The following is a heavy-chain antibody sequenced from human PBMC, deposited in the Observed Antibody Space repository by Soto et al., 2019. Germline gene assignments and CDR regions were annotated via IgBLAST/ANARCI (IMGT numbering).Heavy chain of an antibody. J-gene: IGHJ5*02. V-gene: IGHV4-4*07. CDR2: IYSSGST. CDR3: ARGQRFSDWFDP. Sequence: PSETLSLTCTVSGGAISTYYWTWIRQPAGKGLERIGRIYSSGSTKYNPSLQSRVTMSLDTSNNQFSLRLTSVTAADTAVYYCARGQRFSDWFDPWGQGTLVTVSS. D-gene: IGHD3-3*01. CDR1: GGAISTYY.